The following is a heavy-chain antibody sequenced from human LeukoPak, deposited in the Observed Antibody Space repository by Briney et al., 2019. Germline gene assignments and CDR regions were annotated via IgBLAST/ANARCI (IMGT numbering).Heavy chain of an antibody. CDR3: ARAVPAKARRYDFWSGYSRGAWFDP. Sequence: SGTLSLTCAVSGGSISSSNWWSWVRQPPGKGLEWIGEIYHSGSTNYNPSLKSRVIISVDKSKNQFSLKLSSVTAADTAVYYCARAVPAKARRYDFWSGYSRGAWFDPWGQGTLVTVSS. CDR1: GGSISSSNW. J-gene: IGHJ5*02. CDR2: IYHSGST. V-gene: IGHV4-4*02. D-gene: IGHD3-3*01.